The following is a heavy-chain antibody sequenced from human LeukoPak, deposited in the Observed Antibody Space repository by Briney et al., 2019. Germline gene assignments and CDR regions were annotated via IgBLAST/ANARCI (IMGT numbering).Heavy chain of an antibody. Sequence: SETLSLTCTVSGGSFRSSSYYWGWIRQTPGKGLEWIGYIYYSGSTFYNPSLKSRVTISVDTSKNEFSLKLSSVTAADTAVYYCAREFWSGSYSDKWGQGTLVTVSS. D-gene: IGHD3-3*01. CDR2: IYYSGST. CDR3: AREFWSGSYSDK. J-gene: IGHJ4*02. CDR1: GGSFRSSSYY. V-gene: IGHV4-30-4*08.